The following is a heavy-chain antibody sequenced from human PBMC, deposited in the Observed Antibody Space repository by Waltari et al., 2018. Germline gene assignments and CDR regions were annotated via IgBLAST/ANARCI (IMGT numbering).Heavy chain of an antibody. CDR2: IYSGGST. CDR1: GFTVSSNY. J-gene: IGHJ4*02. Sequence: EVQLVESGGGLVQPGGSLRLSCAASGFTVSSNYMSWVRQAPGKGLGWVSVIYSGGSTDYADSVNGRFTISRDNSKNTLYLQMNSLRAEDTAVYYCARDAEYSSGWFPGYWGQGTLVTVSS. V-gene: IGHV3-66*02. CDR3: ARDAEYSSGWFPGY. D-gene: IGHD6-19*01.